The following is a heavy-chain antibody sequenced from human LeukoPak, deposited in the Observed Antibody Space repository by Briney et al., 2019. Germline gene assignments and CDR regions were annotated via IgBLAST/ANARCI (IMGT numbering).Heavy chain of an antibody. Sequence: PGGSLRLSCAASGFTFRNYDMNWVRQAPGRGLEWLSCIRSSGVTGTLIYDADSVKGRFTVSRDNAGNTLYLQMGSLRAEDTAVNYCVRGSGWSGSQFGDPFEVWGQGTTVIVSS. V-gene: IGHV3-48*03. CDR3: VRGSGWSGSQFGDPFEV. D-gene: IGHD1-26*01. CDR1: GFTFRNYD. CDR2: IRSSGVTGTLI. J-gene: IGHJ3*01.